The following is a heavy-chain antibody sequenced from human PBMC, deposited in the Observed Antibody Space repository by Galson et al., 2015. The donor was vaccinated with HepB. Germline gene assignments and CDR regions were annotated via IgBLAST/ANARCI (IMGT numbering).Heavy chain of an antibody. J-gene: IGHJ4*02. CDR1: GYTFTSKW. Sequence: QSGAEVTKPGESLRISCRGSGYTFTSKWITWVRQVLGKGLEWMGRIEPSDSYTNYSPSFQGRVTISVDKSINTAFVQWDSLKASDTAIYYCATLSGDLGDFWGQGSLVTVSS. D-gene: IGHD3-16*01. CDR2: IEPSDSYT. V-gene: IGHV5-10-1*01. CDR3: ATLSGDLGDF.